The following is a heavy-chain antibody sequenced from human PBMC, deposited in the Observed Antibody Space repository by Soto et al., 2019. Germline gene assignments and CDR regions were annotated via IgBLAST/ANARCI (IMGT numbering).Heavy chain of an antibody. J-gene: IGHJ4*02. D-gene: IGHD5-18*01. V-gene: IGHV3-48*01. Sequence: GGYQRLFSTGAGLNYRSYGMNWDREAPGKGLERVSYISSSSSTIYYADSVKGRFTISRDNAKNSLYLQMNSLRAEDTAVYYCARDYSSYGPFDYWGQGTLVTVSS. CDR1: GLNYRSYG. CDR3: ARDYSSYGPFDY. CDR2: ISSSSSTI.